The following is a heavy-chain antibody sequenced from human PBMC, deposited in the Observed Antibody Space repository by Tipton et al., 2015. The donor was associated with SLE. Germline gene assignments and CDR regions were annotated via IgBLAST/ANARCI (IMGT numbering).Heavy chain of an antibody. CDR3: ARGTFYGDLFDY. CDR1: GFTFSSYA. D-gene: IGHD4-17*01. CDR2: ISYDGSNK. Sequence: SLRLSCAASGFTFSSYAMHWVRQAPGKGLEWVAVISYDGSNKYYADSVKGRFTISRDNSKNTLYLQMNSPRAEDTAVYYCARGTFYGDLFDYWGQGTLVTVSS. V-gene: IGHV3-30-3*01. J-gene: IGHJ4*02.